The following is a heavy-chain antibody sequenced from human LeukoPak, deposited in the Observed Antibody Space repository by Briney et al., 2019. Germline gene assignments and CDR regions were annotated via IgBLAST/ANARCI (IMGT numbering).Heavy chain of an antibody. CDR3: TGVVNGMGAFDI. CDR2: IYYSGST. Sequence: SETLSLTCTVSGGPISSYYWSWIRHPPGKGLEWIGYIYYSGSTNYSPSLKSRVTISVDTSKNQFSLKLSSVTAADTAVYYCTGVVNGMGAFDIWGQGTMVTVSS. V-gene: IGHV4-59*08. CDR1: GGPISSYY. D-gene: IGHD3-3*01. J-gene: IGHJ3*02.